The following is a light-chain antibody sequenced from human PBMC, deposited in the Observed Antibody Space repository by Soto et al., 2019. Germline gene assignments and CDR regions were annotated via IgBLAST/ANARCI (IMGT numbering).Light chain of an antibody. CDR3: QQYNGYWS. Sequence: DIQMTQSPSTLSASVGDRVTITCRASQSISGSLAWYQQKPGKATKLLIYEASNLKSGVPSRFSGSGSGTDYTLTISSLQPDDSASYYCQQYNGYWSFGQGTRVEIK. J-gene: IGKJ1*01. CDR1: QSISGS. V-gene: IGKV1-5*03. CDR2: EAS.